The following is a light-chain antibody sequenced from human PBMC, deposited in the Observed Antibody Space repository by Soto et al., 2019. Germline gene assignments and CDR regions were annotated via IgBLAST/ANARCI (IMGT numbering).Light chain of an antibody. J-gene: IGKJ1*01. V-gene: IGKV1-5*01. CDR2: DAS. CDR1: QSISSW. CDR3: QQYNSXSPAT. Sequence: DIQMTQSPSTLSASVGDRVTITCRASQSISSWLAWYQQKPGKAPKLLIYDASSLESGVPSRFGGSGSGTEFTLTISCLQPDDFATNYCQQYNSXSPATFGQGTKV.